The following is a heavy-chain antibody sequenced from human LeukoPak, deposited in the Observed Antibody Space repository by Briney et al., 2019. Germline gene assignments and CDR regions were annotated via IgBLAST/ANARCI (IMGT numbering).Heavy chain of an antibody. Sequence: SETLSLTCTVSGGSISSSSYYWSWIRQPAGKGLEWIGRIYTSGSTNYNPSLKSRVTMSVDTSKNHFSLKLSFVTAADTAVYYCAREQGPYYGSGSYYTLFDYWGQGTLVTVSS. D-gene: IGHD3-10*01. J-gene: IGHJ4*02. CDR1: GGSISSSSYY. V-gene: IGHV4-61*02. CDR3: AREQGPYYGSGSYYTLFDY. CDR2: IYTSGST.